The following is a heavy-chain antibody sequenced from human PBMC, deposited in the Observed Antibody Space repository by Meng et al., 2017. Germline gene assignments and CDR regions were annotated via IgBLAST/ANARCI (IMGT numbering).Heavy chain of an antibody. D-gene: IGHD1-7*01. CDR1: GFTFSSYE. CDR2: ISSSGSTI. Sequence: GESLKISCAASGFTFSSYEMNWVRQAPGKGLEWVSYISSSGSTIYYADSVKGRFTISRDNAKNSLYLQMNSLRAEGTALYYCAKDIQEGYNWNYLAFDYWGQGTLVTVSS. J-gene: IGHJ4*02. V-gene: IGHV3-48*03. CDR3: AKDIQEGYNWNYLAFDY.